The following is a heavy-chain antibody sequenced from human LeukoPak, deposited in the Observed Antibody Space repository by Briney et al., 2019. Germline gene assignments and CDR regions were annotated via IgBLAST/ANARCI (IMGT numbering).Heavy chain of an antibody. V-gene: IGHV4-38-2*02. CDR1: GYSMTSGYY. CDR3: ARTNWNDGFDS. CDR2: CYHSGST. J-gene: IGHJ4*02. D-gene: IGHD1-20*01. Sequence: SETLSLTCTVSGYSMTSGYYWGWIRQPPGKGLEWIGSCYHSGSTYYNPSLESRVTISVDSPKNLFSLKLTSVTAADTAVYYCARTNWNDGFDSWGQGTLVTGSS.